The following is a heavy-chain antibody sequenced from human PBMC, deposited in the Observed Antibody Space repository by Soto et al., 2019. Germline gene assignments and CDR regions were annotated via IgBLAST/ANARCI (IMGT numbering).Heavy chain of an antibody. V-gene: IGHV3-53*01. Sequence: EVQLVESGGGWIQPGGSLRLSCAASGFTVSSNYMSWVRQAPGKGLEWVSVIYSGGSTYYADSVKGRFTISRDNSKNTLYRQMNSLRDEDTAVYYCARDRVESGYPEYFQHWGQGTLVTVSS. D-gene: IGHD3-22*01. CDR1: GFTVSSNY. J-gene: IGHJ1*01. CDR3: ARDRVESGYPEYFQH. CDR2: IYSGGST.